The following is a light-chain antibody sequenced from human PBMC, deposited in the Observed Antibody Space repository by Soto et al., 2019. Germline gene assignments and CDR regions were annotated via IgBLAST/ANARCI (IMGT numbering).Light chain of an antibody. V-gene: IGKV1-5*03. CDR1: QSISSW. CDR3: QQYNSDSQT. Sequence: DIPMTQSPSTLSASVGDRVTITCRASQSISSWLAWYQQKPGKAPKLLIYKASTFESGVPSRFSGSGSGTEFTLTISSLQPDDFATYYCQQYNSDSQTFGQGTKVEIK. CDR2: KAS. J-gene: IGKJ1*01.